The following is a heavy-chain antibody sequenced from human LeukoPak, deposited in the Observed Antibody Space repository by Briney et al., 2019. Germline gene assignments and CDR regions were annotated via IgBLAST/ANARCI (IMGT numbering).Heavy chain of an antibody. J-gene: IGHJ6*02. CDR3: ARATYYYGSGSYLNYYGMDV. D-gene: IGHD3-10*01. V-gene: IGHV1-18*04. CDR2: ISAYNGNT. CDR1: GYTFTGYY. Sequence: ASVKVSCKASGYTFTGYYMHWVRQAPGQGLEWMGWISAYNGNTNYAQKLQGRVTMTTDTSTSTAYMELRSLRSDDTAVYYRARATYYYGSGSYLNYYGMDVWGQGTTVTVSS.